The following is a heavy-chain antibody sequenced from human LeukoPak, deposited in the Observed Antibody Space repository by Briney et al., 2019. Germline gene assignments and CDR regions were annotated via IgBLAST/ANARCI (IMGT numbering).Heavy chain of an antibody. Sequence: SETLSLTCTVSGGSISSYYWSWIRQPAGKGLEWIGRIYTSGSTSYNPSLKSRVTMSVDTSKNQFSLKLSSVTAADTAVYYCARDCELYYYGTGSYFLYNWFDPWGQGTLVTVSS. D-gene: IGHD3-10*01. J-gene: IGHJ5*02. V-gene: IGHV4-4*07. CDR1: GGSISSYY. CDR3: ARDCELYYYGTGSYFLYNWFDP. CDR2: IYTSGST.